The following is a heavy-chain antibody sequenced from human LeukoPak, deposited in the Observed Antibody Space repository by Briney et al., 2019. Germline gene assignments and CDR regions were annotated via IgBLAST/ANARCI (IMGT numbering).Heavy chain of an antibody. CDR1: GGSISSSSYY. J-gene: IGHJ3*02. CDR2: IYTSGST. Sequence: PSETLSLTCTVSGGSISSSSYYWGWLRQPAGKGLEWIGRIYTSGSTNYNASLKSRVTISIDTSKNQFSLKLSSVTAADTAVYYCARDLVTVTKGFDIWGQGTMVSVSS. D-gene: IGHD4-17*01. CDR3: ARDLVTVTKGFDI. V-gene: IGHV4-61*02.